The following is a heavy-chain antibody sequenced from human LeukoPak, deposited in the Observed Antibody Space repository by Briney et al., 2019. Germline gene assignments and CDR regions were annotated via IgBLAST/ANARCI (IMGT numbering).Heavy chain of an antibody. CDR3: ARDQRGYSYGYPYFDY. CDR2: ISAYNGNT. J-gene: IGHJ4*02. CDR1: GYTFTSYG. D-gene: IGHD5-18*01. V-gene: IGHV1-18*01. Sequence: GASVTVSCKASGYTFTSYGISWVRQAPGQGLEWMGWISAYNGNTNYAQKLQGRVTMTTDTSTSTAYMELRSLRSDDTAVYYCARDQRGYSYGYPYFDYWGQGTLVTVSS.